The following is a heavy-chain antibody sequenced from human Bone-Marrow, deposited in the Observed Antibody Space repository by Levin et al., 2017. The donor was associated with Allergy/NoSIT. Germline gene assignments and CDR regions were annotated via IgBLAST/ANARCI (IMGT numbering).Heavy chain of an antibody. D-gene: IGHD3-16*02. J-gene: IGHJ3*02. V-gene: IGHV3-30*18. CDR3: AKGNVGGSNRRPPDAFDI. CDR1: GFIFSNYG. CDR2: TSYDGGNR. Sequence: QTGGSLRLSCAASGFIFSNYGIHWVRQAPGKGLEWVAVTSYDGGNRYYGDSVKGRFTISRDNSQNTVDLQMNSLRPEDRAVYYCAKGNVGGSNRRPPDAFDIWGQGTTVTVSS.